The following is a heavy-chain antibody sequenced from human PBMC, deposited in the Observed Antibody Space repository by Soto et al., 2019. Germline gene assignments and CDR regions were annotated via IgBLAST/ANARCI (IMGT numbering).Heavy chain of an antibody. CDR1: GDSISSYY. J-gene: IGHJ4*02. CDR2: IYYSGST. Sequence: SETLSLTCTVSGDSISSYYWSWIRQPPGKGLEWIGYIYYSGSTNYNPSLKSRVTISVDTSKNQFSLKLTSVTAADTAVYYCARDKIPGLFDYWGQGSPVIVSS. V-gene: IGHV4-59*12. CDR3: ARDKIPGLFDY.